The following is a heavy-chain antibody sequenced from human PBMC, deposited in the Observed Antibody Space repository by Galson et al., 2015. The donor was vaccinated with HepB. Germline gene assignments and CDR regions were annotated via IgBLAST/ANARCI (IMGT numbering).Heavy chain of an antibody. J-gene: IGHJ4*02. Sequence: SVKVSCKASGYTFTSYDINWVRQAPGQGLEWMGWINPNSGATNYAQKFQGRVTMTRDTSISTAYMELIRLRSDDTAVYYCASSLSVGYCSSTTCPPVGYWGQGTLVTVSS. V-gene: IGHV1-2*02. CDR2: INPNSGAT. CDR3: ASSLSVGYCSSTTCPPVGY. CDR1: GYTFTSYD. D-gene: IGHD2-2*01.